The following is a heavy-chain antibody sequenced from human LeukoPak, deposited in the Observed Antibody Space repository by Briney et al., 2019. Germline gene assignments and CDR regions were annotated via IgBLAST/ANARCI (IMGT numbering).Heavy chain of an antibody. CDR2: ISPSSGAAYESI. CDR3: ARGWGGYSSCPPDY. J-gene: IGHJ4*02. V-gene: IGHV3-48*01. CDR1: GFSLSDYN. D-gene: IGHD5-12*01. Sequence: GGSLRLPCAASGFSLSDYNMIWVRQAPGMGLEWISYISPSSGAAYESIYYSISAKGRFTISRDIASNSLLLQMSSLRVEDTAVYYCARGWGGYSSCPPDYWGQGILVIVSS.